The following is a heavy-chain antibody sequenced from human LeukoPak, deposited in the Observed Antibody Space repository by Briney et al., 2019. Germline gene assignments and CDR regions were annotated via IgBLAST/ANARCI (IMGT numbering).Heavy chain of an antibody. CDR3: ARAHFDWLLGIDY. J-gene: IGHJ4*02. V-gene: IGHV1-18*04. D-gene: IGHD3-9*01. Sequence: GASVKVSCKASGYTFTSYGISWVRQAPGQGLEWVGWISANNGDTNFAQKLQDRVTMTTDTSTSTAYMELRSLGSDDTAVYYCARAHFDWLLGIDYWGQGTLVTVSS. CDR1: GYTFTSYG. CDR2: ISANNGDT.